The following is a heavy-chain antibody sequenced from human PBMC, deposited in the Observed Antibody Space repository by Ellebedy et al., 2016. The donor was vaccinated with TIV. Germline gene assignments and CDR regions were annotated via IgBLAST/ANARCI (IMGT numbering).Heavy chain of an antibody. CDR2: ISSSGDII. V-gene: IGHV3-11*01. CDR1: GFTFRDYY. J-gene: IGHJ4*02. Sequence: GESLKIPCAASGFTFRDYYMSWTRQAPGKGLEWISYISSSGDIINYLDSVNGRFTISRDNAKNSLYLQIDSLRAEDTAVYYCARKAHSSGWHPFDYWGQGTLVTVSS. CDR3: ARKAHSSGWHPFDY. D-gene: IGHD6-19*01.